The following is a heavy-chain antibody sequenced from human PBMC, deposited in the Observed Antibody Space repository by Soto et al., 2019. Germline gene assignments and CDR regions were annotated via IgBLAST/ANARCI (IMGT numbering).Heavy chain of an antibody. J-gene: IGHJ5*02. CDR2: INHSGST. CDR3: ASCIAAARPAEFDP. D-gene: IGHD6-13*01. V-gene: IGHV4-34*01. CDR1: GGSFSGYY. Sequence: PSETLSLTCAVYGGSFSGYYWSWIRQPPGKGLEWIGEINHSGSTNYNPSLKSRVTISVDTSKNQFSLKLSSVTAADTAVYYCASCIAAARPAEFDPWGQGTLVTVSS.